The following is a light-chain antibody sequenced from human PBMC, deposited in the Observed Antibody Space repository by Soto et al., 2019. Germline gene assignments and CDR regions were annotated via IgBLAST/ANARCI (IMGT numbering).Light chain of an antibody. V-gene: IGKV1D-12*01. J-gene: IGKJ5*01. Sequence: DVKVSLSPSSVSAYVGDSVTITCRASQDIAGYLAWYQHKPGRAPELLIRAASSLQSGVPSRFSGSGSGTDFTLTINSLQPEDFATYYCQQAYSFPITFGQRTLL. CDR2: AAS. CDR1: QDIAGY. CDR3: QQAYSFPIT.